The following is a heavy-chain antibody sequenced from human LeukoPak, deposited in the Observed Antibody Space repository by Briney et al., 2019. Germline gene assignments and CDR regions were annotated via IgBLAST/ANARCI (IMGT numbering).Heavy chain of an antibody. CDR2: IYYSGTS. CDR3: ARLSGSHSYYFYMDV. J-gene: IGHJ6*03. V-gene: IGHV4-39*01. CDR1: GDSSISTNSY. D-gene: IGHD3-10*01. Sequence: SETLSLTCGVSGDSSISTNSYWGWIRQPPGRVLEWIGTIYYSGTSYYNPSLKSRVTISIDTSKNQFSLNMSPVTAADTAVYYCARLSGSHSYYFYMDVWGKGTTVTVSS.